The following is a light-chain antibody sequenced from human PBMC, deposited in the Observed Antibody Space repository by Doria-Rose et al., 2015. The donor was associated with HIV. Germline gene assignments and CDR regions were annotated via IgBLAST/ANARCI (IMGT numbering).Light chain of an antibody. CDR3: HQYGTSWT. J-gene: IGKJ1*01. CDR2: DGS. Sequence: TQSPCTLSLSPGARATLSCRASQSFSSTYLAWYQQKPGQAPSLLIYDGSTRATGIPDRLSASGSATDFTLTINRLEPEDFALYYCHQYGTSWTFGQGTKVEI. V-gene: IGKV3-20*01. CDR1: QSFSSTY.